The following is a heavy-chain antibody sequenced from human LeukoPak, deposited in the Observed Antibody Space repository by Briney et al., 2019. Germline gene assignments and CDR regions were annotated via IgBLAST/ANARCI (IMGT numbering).Heavy chain of an antibody. CDR1: GFTVSSNY. Sequence: GGSLRLSCAASGFTVSSNYMSWVRQAPGKGLEWASVIYSGGSTYYADSVKGRFTISRHNSKNTLYLQMNSLRAEDTAVYYCARERSNPPPVYYGMDVWGQGTTVTVSS. V-gene: IGHV3-53*04. J-gene: IGHJ6*02. CDR3: ARERSNPPPVYYGMDV. D-gene: IGHD4-11*01. CDR2: IYSGGST.